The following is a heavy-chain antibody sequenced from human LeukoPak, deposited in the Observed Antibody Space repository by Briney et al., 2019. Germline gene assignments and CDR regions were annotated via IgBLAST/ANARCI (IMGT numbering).Heavy chain of an antibody. CDR1: GGSISSFY. J-gene: IGHJ4*02. Sequence: SETLSLTCTVSGGSISSFYWSWIRQPAGKGLEWIGRIYNSGTTNYNPSLKSRVTISVDKSKNQFSLKLSSVTAADTAMYYCARVAVARLAYFDYWGQGTLVTVSS. V-gene: IGHV4-4*07. CDR2: IYNSGTT. CDR3: ARVAVARLAYFDY. D-gene: IGHD6-19*01.